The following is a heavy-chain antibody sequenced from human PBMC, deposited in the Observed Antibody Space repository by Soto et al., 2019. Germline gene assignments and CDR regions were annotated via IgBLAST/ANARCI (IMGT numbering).Heavy chain of an antibody. Sequence: PSETLSLTCAVYGGSFSGYYWSWIRQPTGKGLEWIGEINHSGSTNYNPSLKSRVTISVDTSKNQFSLKLSSVTAADTAVYYCARGKSLGSITVVRGPTNYYYYMDVWGKGTTVTVSS. CDR2: INHSGST. CDR1: GGSFSGYY. V-gene: IGHV4-34*01. CDR3: ARGKSLGSITVVRGPTNYYYYMDV. J-gene: IGHJ6*03. D-gene: IGHD3-10*01.